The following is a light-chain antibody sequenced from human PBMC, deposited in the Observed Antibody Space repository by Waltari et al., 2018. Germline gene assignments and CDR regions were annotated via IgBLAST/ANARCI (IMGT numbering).Light chain of an antibody. CDR2: DVS. CDR3: SSYIDSSTHEL. J-gene: IGLJ2*01. Sequence: YQRGPANAPKVIIYDVSNRPSGVSSRVSGSKSGNTATLNISGLKAEDEANYYCSSYIDSSTHELFGGGTSLTVL. V-gene: IGLV2-14*03.